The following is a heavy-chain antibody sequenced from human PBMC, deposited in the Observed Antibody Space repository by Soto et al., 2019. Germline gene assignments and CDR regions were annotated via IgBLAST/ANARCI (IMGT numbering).Heavy chain of an antibody. V-gene: IGHV2-5*02. Sequence: QITLKESGPTLVKPTQTLTLTCTFSGFSLSTSGVGVGWISQPPGKALEWLALIYWDDDKRYSPSLKSRLTITKDTSKNQVVLTMTNMDPVDTATYYCARRSGSYTYFDYWGQGTLVTVSS. CDR3: ARRSGSYTYFDY. CDR2: IYWDDDK. CDR1: GFSLSTSGVG. J-gene: IGHJ4*02. D-gene: IGHD3-10*01.